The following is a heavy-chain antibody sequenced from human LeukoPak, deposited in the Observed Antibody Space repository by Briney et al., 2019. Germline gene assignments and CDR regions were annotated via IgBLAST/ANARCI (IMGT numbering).Heavy chain of an antibody. CDR3: ARGKRYLDPRLFDY. J-gene: IGHJ4*02. Sequence: GGSLRLSRAASRFTFSDYYMSWIRQAPGRGLEWVSYISCSGSTIYYADSVKGRFTISRDNAKNALYLQMNGLRAEDTAVYYWARGKRYLDPRLFDYWGQGTLVTVSS. V-gene: IGHV3-11*01. CDR2: ISCSGSTI. CDR1: RFTFSDYY. D-gene: IGHD3-9*01.